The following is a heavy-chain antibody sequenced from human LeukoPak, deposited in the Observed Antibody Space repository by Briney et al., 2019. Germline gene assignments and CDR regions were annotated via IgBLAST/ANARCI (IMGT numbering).Heavy chain of an antibody. D-gene: IGHD6-6*01. V-gene: IGHV4-4*02. CDR2: IYHSGST. CDR1: GGSISSVMW. J-gene: IGHJ4*02. CDR3: ARRGHGTSYPFDY. Sequence: SETLSLTCAVSGGSISSVMWWSWVRQPPGKGLEWIGEIYHSGSTIYNPSLKSRVTISVDKAENQFSLRLTSVTAADTAVYYCARRGHGTSYPFDYWGQGTLVTVSS.